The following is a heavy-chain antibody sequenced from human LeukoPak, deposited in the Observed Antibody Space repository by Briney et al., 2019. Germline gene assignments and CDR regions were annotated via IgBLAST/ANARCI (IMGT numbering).Heavy chain of an antibody. CDR1: GGSISSYY. CDR3: ARSPGEPHSSSWYSFGD. D-gene: IGHD6-13*01. J-gene: IGHJ4*02. Sequence: PSETLSLTCTVSGGSISSYYWSWIRQPPGKGLEWIGYIYYSGSTNYNPSLKSRVTISVDTSKNQFSLKLSSVTAADTAVYYCARSPGEPHSSSWYSFGDWGQGTLVTVSS. V-gene: IGHV4-59*01. CDR2: IYYSGST.